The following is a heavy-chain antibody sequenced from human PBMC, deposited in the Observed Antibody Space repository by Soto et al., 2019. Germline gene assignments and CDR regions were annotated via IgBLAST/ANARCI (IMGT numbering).Heavy chain of an antibody. J-gene: IGHJ6*02. Sequence: GGSLRLSCAASGFTFSSYGMHWVRQAPGKGLEWVAVISYDGSNKYYADSVKGRFTISRDNSKNTLYLQMNSLRAEDTAVYYCAKPRGYSYGLFYYGMDVWGQGTTVTVSS. CDR3: AKPRGYSYGLFYYGMDV. CDR2: ISYDGSNK. CDR1: GFTFSSYG. V-gene: IGHV3-30*18. D-gene: IGHD5-18*01.